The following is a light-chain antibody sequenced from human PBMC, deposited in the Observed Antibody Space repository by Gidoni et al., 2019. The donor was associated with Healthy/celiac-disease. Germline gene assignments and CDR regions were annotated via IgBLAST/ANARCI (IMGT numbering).Light chain of an antibody. V-gene: IGKV1-5*01. CDR2: DAS. J-gene: IGKJ3*01. Sequence: DIQMPQSPSTLSASVGDRVTITCRASQSSRSWLAWYQQKPGKAPKLLIYDASILESGVPSRFSCSGSGTEFTLTISSLQPDDFATYYCQQYNSYPFTFGPGTKVDIK. CDR1: QSSRSW. CDR3: QQYNSYPFT.